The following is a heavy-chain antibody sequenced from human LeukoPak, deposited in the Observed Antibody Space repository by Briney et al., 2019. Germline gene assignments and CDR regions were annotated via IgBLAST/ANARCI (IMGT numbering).Heavy chain of an antibody. V-gene: IGHV4-59*08. Sequence: PSETLSLTCTVSGGSISNYYWSWIRQPPGKRLEWIGYVSYSGSSSSNPSLESRVTISVDMSKNQFSLRLSSVTASDTAVYYCARLRGRGDNYLDYWGLGTLVTVSS. CDR3: ARLRGRGDNYLDY. CDR1: GGSISNYY. J-gene: IGHJ4*02. D-gene: IGHD3-10*01. CDR2: VSYSGSS.